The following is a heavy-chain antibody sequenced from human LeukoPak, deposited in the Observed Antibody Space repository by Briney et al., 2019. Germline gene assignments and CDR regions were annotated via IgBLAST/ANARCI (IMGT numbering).Heavy chain of an antibody. CDR2: INPNSGGT. D-gene: IGHD2-2*01. J-gene: IGHJ6*03. CDR3: ARGDIVVVPYYYYMDA. V-gene: IGHV1-2*02. CDR1: GYTFTGYY. Sequence: ASVKVSCKASGYTFTGYYMHWVRQAPGQGLEWMGWINPNSGGTNYAQKFQGRVTMTRDTSISTAYMELSRLRSDDTAVYYCARGDIVVVPYYYYMDAWGKGTTVTVSS.